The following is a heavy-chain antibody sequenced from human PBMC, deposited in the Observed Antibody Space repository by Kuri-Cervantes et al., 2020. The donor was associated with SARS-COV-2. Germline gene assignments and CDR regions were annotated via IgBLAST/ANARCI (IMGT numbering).Heavy chain of an antibody. J-gene: IGHJ4*02. V-gene: IGHV3-23*01. Sequence: GGSLRLSCAASGFTFSSYAMSWVRQAPGKGLEWVSAISGGGGSTYYADSVKGRFTISRDNSKNTLYLQMNSLRAEDTAVYYCAKDHQYYHDSSGYYYFGYWGQGTLVTVSS. CDR3: AKDHQYYHDSSGYYYFGY. CDR1: GFTFSSYA. D-gene: IGHD3-22*01. CDR2: ISGGGGST.